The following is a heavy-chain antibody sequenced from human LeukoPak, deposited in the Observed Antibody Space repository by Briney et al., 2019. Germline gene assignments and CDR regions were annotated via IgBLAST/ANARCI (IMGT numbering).Heavy chain of an antibody. CDR2: INPSGGSP. J-gene: IGHJ4*02. Sequence: GASVKVSCKAFGYTFTSYYMDWVRHAPGQGLEWMGRINPSGGSPNYAQKFQGRVTMTRDTSTTTVYMELSSLRSEDTAVYYCARGGVGFDFWGRGTLVTVSS. CDR3: ARGGVGFDF. V-gene: IGHV1-46*01. CDR1: GYTFTSYY. D-gene: IGHD1-26*01.